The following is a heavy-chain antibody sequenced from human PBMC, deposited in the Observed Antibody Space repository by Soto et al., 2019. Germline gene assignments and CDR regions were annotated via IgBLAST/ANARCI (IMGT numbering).Heavy chain of an antibody. CDR1: CGSIMSYY. D-gene: IGHD3-16*01. V-gene: IGHV4-59*01. J-gene: IGHJ5*02. CDR2: IYNSGGT. CDR3: ARGGAPYNWFDP. Sequence: SETLSLTCTVSCGSIMSYYWSWIRQPPGKGLEWVGYIYNSGGTNYNPSLRSRVTISVDTSKNQFSLKLSSVTAADTAVYYCARGGAPYNWFDPWGQGTLVTVSS.